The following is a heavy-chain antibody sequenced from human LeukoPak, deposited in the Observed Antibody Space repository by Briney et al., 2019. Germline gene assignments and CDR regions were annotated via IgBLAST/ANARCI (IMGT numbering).Heavy chain of an antibody. D-gene: IGHD5-18*01. CDR3: ARESGYNFGFSWFDP. V-gene: IGHV1-18*01. CDR1: GYTFTSYG. CDR2: ISAYNGNT. Sequence: ASVKVSCKASGYTFTSYGISWVRQAPGQGLEWMGWISAYNGNTNYAQKLQGRVTMTTDTSTSTAYMGLRSLRSDDTAVYYCARESGYNFGFSWFDPWGQGTLVTVSS. J-gene: IGHJ5*02.